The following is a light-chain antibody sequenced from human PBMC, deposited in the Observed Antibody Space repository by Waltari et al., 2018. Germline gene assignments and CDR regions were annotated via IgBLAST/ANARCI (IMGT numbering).Light chain of an antibody. CDR2: GAS. CDR3: QQYYATPRT. V-gene: IGKV4-1*01. Sequence: DIVMTQSPDPLPVSLGTRSTIPGRPSRSVLTRDTKKSYIAWYQQKSGQTPKLLIHGASNRESGVPDRFSGSGSGTDFTLTISSLQAEDVAVYYCQQYYATPRTFGQGTKVEIK. CDR1: RSVLTRDTKKSY. J-gene: IGKJ1*01.